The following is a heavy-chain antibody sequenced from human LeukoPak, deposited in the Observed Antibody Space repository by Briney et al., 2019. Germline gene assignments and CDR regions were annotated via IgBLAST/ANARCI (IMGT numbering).Heavy chain of an antibody. J-gene: IGHJ4*02. CDR2: ISPSGGT. CDR1: GYTFTVHY. Sequence: ASVKVSCKSSGYTFTVHYMHWMRQAPGQGLEWMGWISPSGGTNYAQKFQGRVTMTRDTSISTAYMELSGLTSDDTAVYYCASVTYSDYDDFDSWGQGTLVTVSS. V-gene: IGHV1-2*02. D-gene: IGHD3-22*01. CDR3: ASVTYSDYDDFDS.